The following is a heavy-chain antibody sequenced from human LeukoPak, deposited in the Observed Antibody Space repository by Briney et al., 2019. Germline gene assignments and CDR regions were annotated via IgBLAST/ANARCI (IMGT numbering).Heavy chain of an antibody. D-gene: IGHD3-9*01. J-gene: IGHJ6*02. CDR1: GFSFSAYA. CDR3: AREAYYDILTGYYYYYGMDV. V-gene: IGHV3-53*01. Sequence: GGSLRLSCAASGFSFSAYAMSWVRQAPGKGLEWVSVIYSGGSTYYADSVKGRFTISRDNSKNTLYLQMNSLRAEDTAVYYCAREAYYDILTGYYYYYGMDVWGQGTTVTVSS. CDR2: IYSGGST.